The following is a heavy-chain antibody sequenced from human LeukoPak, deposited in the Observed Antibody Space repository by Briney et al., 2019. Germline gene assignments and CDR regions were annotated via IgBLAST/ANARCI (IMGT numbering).Heavy chain of an antibody. V-gene: IGHV3-23*01. D-gene: IGHD1-26*01. J-gene: IGHJ4*02. CDR1: GLTFSSYG. Sequence: VGSLRLSCAASGLTFSSYGMSWVRQAPGKGLDWVSAISVSGGKTYYADSVKGRFTISRDNSKNTLYLQMNSLRAEDTAVYYCAKDQVGAILWFDNWGQGTLVTVSS. CDR3: AKDQVGAILWFDN. CDR2: ISVSGGKT.